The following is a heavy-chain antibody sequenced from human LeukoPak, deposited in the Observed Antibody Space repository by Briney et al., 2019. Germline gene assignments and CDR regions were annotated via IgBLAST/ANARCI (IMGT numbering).Heavy chain of an antibody. J-gene: IGHJ4*02. CDR2: ISGSGDST. CDR3: AKGSLLWFGEFGL. V-gene: IGHV3-23*01. D-gene: IGHD3-10*01. Sequence: QPGGTLRLSCAASGFTFSSYGMSWVRQAPGKGLEWVSTISGSGDSTYYADPVKGRFTISRDNSKNTLYVQMNILRAEDTAVYYCAKGSLLWFGEFGLWGQGTLVTVSS. CDR1: GFTFSSYG.